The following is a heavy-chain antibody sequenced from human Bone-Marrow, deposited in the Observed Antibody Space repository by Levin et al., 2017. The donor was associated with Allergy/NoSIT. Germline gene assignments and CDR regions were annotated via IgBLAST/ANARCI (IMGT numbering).Heavy chain of an antibody. D-gene: IGHD6-6*01. Sequence: GESLKISCVGSGFSFSPYIMEWVRQAPGKGLEWVSYISSSSTYIYYADSVKGRFTVSRDNAKNSLFLQMNSLRAEDTAVYYCARLTIEARPAGNYYGLDVWGQGTTVIVSS. J-gene: IGHJ6*02. CDR2: ISSSSTYI. V-gene: IGHV3-21*01. CDR3: ARLTIEARPAGNYYGLDV. CDR1: GFSFSPYI.